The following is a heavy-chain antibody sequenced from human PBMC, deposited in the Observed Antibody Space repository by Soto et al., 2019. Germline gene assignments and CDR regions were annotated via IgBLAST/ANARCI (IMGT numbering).Heavy chain of an antibody. CDR2: INHSGST. CDR1: GGSFSGYY. Sequence: SETLSLTCAVYGGSFSGYYCSWIRQPPGKGLEWIGEINHSGSTNYNPSLKSRVTISVDTSKNQFSLKLSSVTAADTAVYYCAREKSDVLRFLEWLPKGYFDYWGQGTLVTVSS. V-gene: IGHV4-34*01. CDR3: AREKSDVLRFLEWLPKGYFDY. D-gene: IGHD3-3*01. J-gene: IGHJ4*02.